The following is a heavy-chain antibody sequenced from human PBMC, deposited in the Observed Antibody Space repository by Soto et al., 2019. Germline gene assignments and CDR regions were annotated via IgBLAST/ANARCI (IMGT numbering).Heavy chain of an antibody. V-gene: IGHV3-74*01. CDR1: GFTFNTHW. J-gene: IGHJ4*02. Sequence: PGGSLRLSCTASGFTFNTHWMHWVRQAPGKGLVWVSRIYFDGITTNYADSVKGRLTVSRDYAKNTVYLHVNTLRDEDTAVYYCARGGAMGVDYWGQGTLVTVSS. CDR2: IYFDGITT. CDR3: ARGGAMGVDY. D-gene: IGHD1-26*01.